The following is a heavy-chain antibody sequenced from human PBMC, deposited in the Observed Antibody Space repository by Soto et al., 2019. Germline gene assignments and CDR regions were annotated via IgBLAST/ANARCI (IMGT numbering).Heavy chain of an antibody. D-gene: IGHD3-3*01. CDR2: INSDGSST. CDR3: ARARYDFWSGYSIDYYYYYYMDV. V-gene: IGHV3-74*01. J-gene: IGHJ6*03. Sequence: GGSLRLSCAASGFTFSSYWMHWVRQAPGKGLVWVSRINSDGSSTSYADSVKGRFTISRDNAKNTLYLQMNSLRAEDTAVYYCARARYDFWSGYSIDYYYYYYMDVWGKGTTVTVSS. CDR1: GFTFSSYW.